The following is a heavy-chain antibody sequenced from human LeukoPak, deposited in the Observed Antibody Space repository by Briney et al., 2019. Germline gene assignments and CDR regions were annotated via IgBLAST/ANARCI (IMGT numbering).Heavy chain of an antibody. V-gene: IGHV3-23*01. CDR2: ISSSAIAT. CDR1: GFTFSSYA. J-gene: IGHJ4*02. Sequence: GGSLRLSCAASGFTFSSYAMSWVRQAPGKGLEWVSVISSSAIATYYADSVRGRFTISRDNSKNTLYLQMNSLRAEDTAVYYCARELGGIAAAAPTYWGQGTLVTVSS. D-gene: IGHD6-13*01. CDR3: ARELGGIAAAAPTY.